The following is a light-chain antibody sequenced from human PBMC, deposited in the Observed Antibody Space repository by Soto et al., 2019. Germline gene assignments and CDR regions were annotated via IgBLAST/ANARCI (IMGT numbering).Light chain of an antibody. CDR3: SSYTSSSTLVV. CDR1: SSDVGGYNY. J-gene: IGLJ2*01. Sequence: QSALTQPASVSGSPGQSITISCTGTSSDVGGYNYVSWYQQHPGKAPKLMIYDVSNRPSGVANRFSCSKSGNTAYLTISGRQAEYEADYYCSSYTSSSTLVVFGGGTKLTVL. CDR2: DVS. V-gene: IGLV2-14*01.